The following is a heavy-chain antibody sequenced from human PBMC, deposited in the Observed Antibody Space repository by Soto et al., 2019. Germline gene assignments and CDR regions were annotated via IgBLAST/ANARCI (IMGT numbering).Heavy chain of an antibody. J-gene: IGHJ4*02. D-gene: IGHD3-22*01. CDR3: ARGYYDSSGYHDYFDY. V-gene: IGHV4-31*03. CDR1: VGSISIGGYY. Sequence: PSEALSVTCTFSVGSISIGGYYWSWIRQHRGKGLEWIGYIYYSGSTYYNPSLKSRVTISVDTSKNQFSLKLSSVTAADTAVYYCARGYYDSSGYHDYFDYWGQGTLVTVSS. CDR2: IYYSGST.